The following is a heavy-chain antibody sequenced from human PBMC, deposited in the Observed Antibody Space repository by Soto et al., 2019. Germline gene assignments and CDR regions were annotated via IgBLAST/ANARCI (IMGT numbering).Heavy chain of an antibody. J-gene: IGHJ3*02. CDR3: AGELAGRGAVDI. Sequence: QVQLVQSGAEVKKPGASVKVSCKASGYTFTSYDINWVRQATGQGLEWMGWMNPNSGNTGYAQRFQCRVTMTRNTSISTAYMEVSSLRSEDTAVYYCAGELAGRGAVDIGGEWTMVTVSS. CDR1: GYTFTSYD. CDR2: MNPNSGNT. V-gene: IGHV1-8*01. D-gene: IGHD1-1*01.